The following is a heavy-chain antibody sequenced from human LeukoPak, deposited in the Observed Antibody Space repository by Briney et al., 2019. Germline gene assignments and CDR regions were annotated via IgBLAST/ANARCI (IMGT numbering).Heavy chain of an antibody. J-gene: IGHJ4*02. CDR1: GGSISSSSYY. Sequence: SETLSLTCTVSGGSISSSSYYWGWIRQPPGKGLEWIGTIYDSGSTYYNPSLKSRVTISVDTSKNQFSLKLSSVTAADTAVYYCAGTRYNYGPYYFDYWGQRTLVTVSS. CDR3: AGTRYNYGPYYFDY. CDR2: IYDSGST. D-gene: IGHD5-18*01. V-gene: IGHV4-39*01.